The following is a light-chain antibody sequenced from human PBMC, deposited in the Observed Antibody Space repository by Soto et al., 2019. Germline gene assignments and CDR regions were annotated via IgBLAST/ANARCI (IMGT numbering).Light chain of an antibody. CDR3: AAWDDSLSGDVV. J-gene: IGLJ2*01. CDR2: RNN. Sequence: QSVLTQPPSASGTPGQRVTISCSGSSSNIGSNYVYWYQQLPGTAPKLLIYRNNQPPSGVPDRFSGSKSGTSASLAISGLRSEDEADYYCAAWDDSLSGDVVFGGGTKLTVL. CDR1: SSNIGSNY. V-gene: IGLV1-47*01.